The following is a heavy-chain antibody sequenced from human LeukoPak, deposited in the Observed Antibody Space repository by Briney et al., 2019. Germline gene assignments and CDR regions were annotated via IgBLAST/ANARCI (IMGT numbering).Heavy chain of an antibody. CDR1: RFTFIRYV. Sequence: GGSLRLSSAPPRFTFIRYVMHGVRHTTGKGLEWVSAIGTAGNTYYPGSVKGRFAISRENAKNSLYLQMNSLRAGDTAVYYCARGRQGVRNRASDIWGQGTMVTVSS. D-gene: IGHD1-14*01. CDR3: ARGRQGVRNRASDI. J-gene: IGHJ3*02. V-gene: IGHV3-13*01. CDR2: IGTAGNT.